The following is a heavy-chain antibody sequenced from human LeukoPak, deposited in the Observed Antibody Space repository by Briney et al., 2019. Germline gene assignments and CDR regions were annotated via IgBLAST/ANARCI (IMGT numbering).Heavy chain of an antibody. J-gene: IGHJ6*03. V-gene: IGHV1-24*01. CDR3: ASPTMVRGVFVYYYMDV. Sequence: ASVKVSCKVSGYTLTELSMHWVRQAPGKGLEWMGGFDPEDGETIYAQKFQGRVTITADESTSTAYMELSSLRSEDTAVYYCASPTMVRGVFVYYYMDVWGKGTTVTVSS. CDR1: GYTLTELS. CDR2: FDPEDGET. D-gene: IGHD3-10*01.